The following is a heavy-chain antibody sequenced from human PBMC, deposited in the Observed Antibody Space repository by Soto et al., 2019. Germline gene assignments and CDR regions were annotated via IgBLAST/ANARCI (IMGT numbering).Heavy chain of an antibody. V-gene: IGHV1-46*03. CDR3: ARAGAVAVHRVYYYYYYGMDV. J-gene: IGHJ6*02. Sequence: ASVKVSCKASGYTFTSYYMHWVRQAPGQGLEWMGIINPSGGSTSYAQKFQGRVTMTSDTSTSTVYMELSSLRSEDTAVYYCARAGAVAVHRVYYYYYYGMDVWGQGTTVTVSS. D-gene: IGHD6-19*01. CDR2: INPSGGST. CDR1: GYTFTSYY.